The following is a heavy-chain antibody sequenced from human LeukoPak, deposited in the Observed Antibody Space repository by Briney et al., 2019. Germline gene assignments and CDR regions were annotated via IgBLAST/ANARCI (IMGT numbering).Heavy chain of an antibody. CDR2: ITFSSSII. D-gene: IGHD3-9*01. V-gene: IGHV3-48*04. CDR1: GFTFSSYS. Sequence: GGSLRLSCAASGFTFSSYSMNWVRQAPGKGLEWVSYITFSSSIIYYADSVRGRFTISRDNAKNSLYLQMNSLRAEDTAVYYCTSYILTGYSRVDYWGQGTLVTVSS. J-gene: IGHJ4*02. CDR3: TSYILTGYSRVDY.